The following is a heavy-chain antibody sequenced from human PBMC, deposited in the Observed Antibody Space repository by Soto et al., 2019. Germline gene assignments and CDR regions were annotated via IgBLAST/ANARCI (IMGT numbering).Heavy chain of an antibody. CDR3: ARGDDYIPFDH. D-gene: IGHD4-4*01. CDR1: EFIFSVYA. CDR2: ISSDGGST. Sequence: EVQLVESGGGLVQPGGSLRLSCAASEFIFSVYAMHWFRQAPGKGLEYVSAISSDGGSTFYASSVKGRFTISRDNSKNTLYVHMGSLRVEAMAVYSWARGDDYIPFDHWGQGTLVTVSS. J-gene: IGHJ4*02. V-gene: IGHV3-64*01.